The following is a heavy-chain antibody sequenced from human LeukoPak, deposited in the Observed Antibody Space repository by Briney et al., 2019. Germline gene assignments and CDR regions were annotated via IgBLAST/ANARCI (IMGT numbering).Heavy chain of an antibody. Sequence: SETLSLTCAVYGGSFSGYYWSWIRQPPGKGLEWIGEINHSGSTNYNPSLKSRVTISADTSKNQFSLKLSSVTAADTAVYYCASRDYGGNPLSGYWGQGTLVTVSS. V-gene: IGHV4-34*01. CDR1: GGSFSGYY. CDR2: INHSGST. CDR3: ASRDYGGNPLSGY. J-gene: IGHJ4*02. D-gene: IGHD4-23*01.